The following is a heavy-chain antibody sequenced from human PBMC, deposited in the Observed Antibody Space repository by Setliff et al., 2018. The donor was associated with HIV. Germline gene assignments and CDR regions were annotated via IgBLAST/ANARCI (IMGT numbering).Heavy chain of an antibody. D-gene: IGHD6-19*01. V-gene: IGHV4-34*01. CDR2: INHSGSS. CDR1: GGSFSGYY. CDR3: ARDRCSGCYRFDY. Sequence: PSETLSLTCSVFGGSFSGYYWSWIRQLPGKELEWIGEINHSGSSKYNPSLQSRVTISVDTSKNQLSLKVKSMTAADTAVYYCARDRCSGCYRFDYWGQGTLVTVSS. J-gene: IGHJ4*02.